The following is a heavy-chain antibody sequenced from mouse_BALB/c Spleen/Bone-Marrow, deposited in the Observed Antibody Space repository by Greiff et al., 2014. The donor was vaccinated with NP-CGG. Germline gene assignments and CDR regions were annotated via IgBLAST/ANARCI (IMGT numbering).Heavy chain of an antibody. CDR2: IYPGDGDT. CDR1: GYAFSSYW. D-gene: IGHD4-1*01. V-gene: IGHV1-80*01. CDR3: ARVRNWADY. J-gene: IGHJ2*01. Sequence: VQLQQSGAELVRPGSSVKISCKASGYAFSSYWLNWVKQRPGQGLKWIGQIYPGDGDTNYNGKFKGKATLIADKSSSTAYMQLSSLTSEDSAVYCCARVRNWADYWGQGTTLTVSS.